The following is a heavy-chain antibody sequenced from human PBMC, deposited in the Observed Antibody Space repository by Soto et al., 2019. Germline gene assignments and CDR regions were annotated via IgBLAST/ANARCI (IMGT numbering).Heavy chain of an antibody. CDR3: AASYGSGSYYTLDFDY. Sequence: SVKVSCKASGFTFTSSAVQWVRQARGQRLEWIGWIVVGSGNTNYAQKFQERVTITRDMSTSTAYMELSSLRSEDTAVYYCAASYGSGSYYTLDFDYWGQGTLVTVSS. D-gene: IGHD3-10*01. CDR2: IVVGSGNT. V-gene: IGHV1-58*01. J-gene: IGHJ4*02. CDR1: GFTFTSSA.